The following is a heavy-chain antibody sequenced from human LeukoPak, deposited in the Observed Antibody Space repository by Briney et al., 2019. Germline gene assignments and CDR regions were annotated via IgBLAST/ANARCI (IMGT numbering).Heavy chain of an antibody. J-gene: IGHJ4*02. CDR2: INAGNGNT. V-gene: IGHV1-3*03. CDR1: GYTFTSYA. CDR3: AREHVVGARAGVADY. D-gene: IGHD1-26*01. Sequence: ASVKVSCKASGYTFTSYAMHWVRQAPGQRLEWMGWINAGNGNTKYSQEFQGRVTITRDTSASTAYMELSSLRSEDMAVYYCAREHVVGARAGVADYWGQGTLVTVSS.